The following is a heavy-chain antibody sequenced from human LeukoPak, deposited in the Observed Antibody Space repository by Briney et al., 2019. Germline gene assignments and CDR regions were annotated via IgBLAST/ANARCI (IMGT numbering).Heavy chain of an antibody. CDR2: IYYSGST. D-gene: IGHD6-13*01. Sequence: SETLSLMCTVSGASISIYYWSWIRQHPGKGLEWIGYIYYSGSTNYNPSLKSRVTISVDTSKNQFSMKLSSMTAADTAVYYCARHGGDSSSWYFNWGQGTLVTVSS. CDR1: GASISIYY. V-gene: IGHV4-59*08. J-gene: IGHJ4*02. CDR3: ARHGGDSSSWYFN.